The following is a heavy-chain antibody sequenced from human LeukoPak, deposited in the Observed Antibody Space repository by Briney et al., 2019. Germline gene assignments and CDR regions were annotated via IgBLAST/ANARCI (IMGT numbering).Heavy chain of an antibody. V-gene: IGHV4-34*01. CDR1: GGSFSGYY. D-gene: IGHD3-22*01. J-gene: IGHJ4*02. Sequence: SETLSLTCAVYGGSFSGYYWSWIRQPPGKGLEWIGEINHSGGTNYNPSLKSRVTISVDTSKNQFSLKLSSVTAADTAVYYCARASGDYYDSSGFNWGQGTLVTVSS. CDR2: INHSGGT. CDR3: ARASGDYYDSSGFN.